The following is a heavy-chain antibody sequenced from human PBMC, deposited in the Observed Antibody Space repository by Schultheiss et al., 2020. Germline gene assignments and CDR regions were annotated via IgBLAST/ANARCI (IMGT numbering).Heavy chain of an antibody. V-gene: IGHV4-34*01. D-gene: IGHD6-13*01. CDR3: ARGGSSLYYIDV. Sequence: SETLSLTCAVSGGSFSGYYWSWVRQPPGKGLEWIGEINYSGSTNYNPSLKSRVTISVDTSKNQFSLKLSSVTAAVTAVYYCARGGSSLYYIDVWGKGTTVTVSS. CDR1: GGSFSGYY. CDR2: INYSGST. J-gene: IGHJ6*03.